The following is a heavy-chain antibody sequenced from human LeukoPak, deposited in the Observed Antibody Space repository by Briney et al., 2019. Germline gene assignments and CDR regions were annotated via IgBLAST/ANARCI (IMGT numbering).Heavy chain of an antibody. V-gene: IGHV1-18*01. CDR2: ISAYNGNT. CDR1: GYTFTSYG. J-gene: IGHJ2*01. Sequence: ASVKVSCKASGYTFTSYGINWVRQAPGQGLEWMGWISAYNGNTNYAQKLQGRVTMTTDTSTSTAYMELRSLRSDDTAVYYCASTTYYYDSSEWYFDLWGRGTLVTVSS. CDR3: ASTTYYYDSSEWYFDL. D-gene: IGHD3-22*01.